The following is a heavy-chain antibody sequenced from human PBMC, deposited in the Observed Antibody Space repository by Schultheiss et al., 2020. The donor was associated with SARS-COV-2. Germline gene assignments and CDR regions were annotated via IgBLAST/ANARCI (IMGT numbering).Heavy chain of an antibody. V-gene: IGHV4-30-4*01. CDR2: IYYSGNT. CDR1: GGSINNGDYF. D-gene: IGHD6-19*01. J-gene: IGHJ6*02. Sequence: SETLSLTCTVSGGSINNGDYFWSWIRQPPGKALEWIGYIYYSGNTYYNPSLRSRISMSVDTSKNQFSLRMTSVTAADTAVYYCARDLGIAVAGGMDVWGQGTMVTVSS. CDR3: ARDLGIAVAGGMDV.